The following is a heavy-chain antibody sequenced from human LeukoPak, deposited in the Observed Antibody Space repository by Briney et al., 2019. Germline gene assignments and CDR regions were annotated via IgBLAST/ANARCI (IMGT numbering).Heavy chain of an antibody. CDR1: GGSIGGYY. V-gene: IGHV4-59*01. J-gene: IGHJ4*02. CDR3: AGLDTIFGVAKGFDY. Sequence: SETLSLTCTVSGGSIGGYYWSWIRQPPGKGLEYIGYIYYSGSTNYNPSLKSRVTISVDTSKNQFSLKLSSVTAADTAVYYCAGLDTIFGVAKGFDYWGQGIPVTVPS. D-gene: IGHD3-3*01. CDR2: IYYSGST.